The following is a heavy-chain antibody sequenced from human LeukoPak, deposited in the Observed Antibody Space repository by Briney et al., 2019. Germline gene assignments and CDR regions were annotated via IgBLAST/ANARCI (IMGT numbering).Heavy chain of an antibody. J-gene: IGHJ4*02. Sequence: AGGSLRLSCAASGFTFSSYSMNWVRQAPGKRLEWVSYISSSSSTIYYADSVKGRFTISRDNSKNTLYLQMNSLRAEDTAVYYCARGPSGYHNTGGQGTLVTVSS. V-gene: IGHV3-48*01. CDR1: GFTFSSYS. CDR3: ARGPSGYHNT. CDR2: ISSSSSTI. D-gene: IGHD5-12*01.